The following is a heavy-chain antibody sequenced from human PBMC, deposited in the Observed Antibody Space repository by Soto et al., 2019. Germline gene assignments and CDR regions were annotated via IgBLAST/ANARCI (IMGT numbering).Heavy chain of an antibody. CDR1: GYTFTSYD. CDR3: ASLEFGMDV. J-gene: IGHJ6*02. V-gene: IGHV1-8*01. D-gene: IGHD3-3*01. Sequence: ASVKVACKASGYTFTSYDINWVRQATGQGLEWMGWMNANNGNTGYAQKFQGRVTITRDTSISTAYMELSSLRSEDTAVYYCASLEFGMDVWGQGTTVTVSS. CDR2: MNANNGNT.